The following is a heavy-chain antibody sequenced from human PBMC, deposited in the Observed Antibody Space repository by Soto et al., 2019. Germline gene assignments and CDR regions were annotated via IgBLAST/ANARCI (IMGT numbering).Heavy chain of an antibody. D-gene: IGHD6-19*01. V-gene: IGHV3-7*03. CDR2: IKQDGSEK. CDR1: GFTFSSYW. Sequence: GGSLRLSCAASGFTFSSYWMSWVRQAPGKGLEWVANIKQDGSEKYYVDSVKGRFTISRDNAKNSPYLQMNSLRAEDTAVYYCARHAVHSSGFTDYWGQGTLVTVSS. CDR3: ARHAVHSSGFTDY. J-gene: IGHJ4*02.